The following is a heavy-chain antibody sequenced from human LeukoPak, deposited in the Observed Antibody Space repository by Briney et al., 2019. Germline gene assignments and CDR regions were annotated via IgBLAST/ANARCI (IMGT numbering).Heavy chain of an antibody. Sequence: GGSLRLSCAASGFTFSVYGMHWARQAPGKGLEWVTFIQYDASNEYYADSVRGRFTISRDNSKYTLYLQMNSLRAEDTAVYYCAKDRVTQAGFDYWGQGALVTVSS. CDR3: AKDRVTQAGFDY. V-gene: IGHV3-30*02. D-gene: IGHD3-10*01. CDR1: GFTFSVYG. CDR2: IQYDASNE. J-gene: IGHJ4*02.